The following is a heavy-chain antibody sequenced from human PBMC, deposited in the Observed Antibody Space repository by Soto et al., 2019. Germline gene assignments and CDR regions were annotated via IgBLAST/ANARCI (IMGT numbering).Heavy chain of an antibody. V-gene: IGHV3-30*18. CDR2: ISYDGSNK. D-gene: IGHD3-22*01. Sequence: GGSLRLSCVASGFTFSSYGMHWVRQAPGKGLEWVAVISYDGSNKYYADSVKGRFTISRDNSKNTLYLQMNSLRAEDTAVYYCAKIYYYDSSGYEPLDYWGQGTLVTVSS. J-gene: IGHJ4*02. CDR1: GFTFSSYG. CDR3: AKIYYYDSSGYEPLDY.